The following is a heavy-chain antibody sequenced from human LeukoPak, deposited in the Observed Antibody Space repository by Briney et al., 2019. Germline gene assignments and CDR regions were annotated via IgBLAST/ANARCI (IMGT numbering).Heavy chain of an antibody. CDR2: IWYDGKHQ. V-gene: IGHV3-33*06. J-gene: IGHJ6*03. CDR1: GFTFSNYG. CDR3: AKGPTQVLRFLRDGKTYYMDV. D-gene: IGHD3-3*01. Sequence: GGSLRLSCATSGFTFSNYGMHWVRQAPGRGLECVAVIWYDGKHQYYADSVKGRFNISRDNPKNMLYLQMNSLRVEDTAVYYCAKGPTQVLRFLRDGKTYYMDVWGKGTSVLVSS.